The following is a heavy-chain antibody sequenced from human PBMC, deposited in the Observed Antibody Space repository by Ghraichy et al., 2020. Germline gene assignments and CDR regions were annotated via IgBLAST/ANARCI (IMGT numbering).Heavy chain of an antibody. J-gene: IGHJ5*02. CDR2: INHSGST. D-gene: IGHD3-10*01. CDR1: GGSFSGYY. Sequence: SETLSLTCAVYGGSFSGYYWSWIRQPPGKGLEWIGEINHSGSTNYNPSLKSRVTISVDTSKNQFSLKLSSVTAADTAVYYCATATYYYGSGPFDPWGQGTLVTVSS. V-gene: IGHV4-34*01. CDR3: ATATYYYGSGPFDP.